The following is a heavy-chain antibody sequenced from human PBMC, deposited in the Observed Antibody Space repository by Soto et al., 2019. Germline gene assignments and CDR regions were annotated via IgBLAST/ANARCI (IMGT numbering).Heavy chain of an antibody. CDR1: GGTFSSYS. J-gene: IGHJ5*02. D-gene: IGHD2-15*01. CDR2: IIPFLGAA. V-gene: IGHV1-69*13. Sequence: SVKVSCKASGGTFSSYSVSWVRQAPGQGLEWMGGIIPFLGAANYAQRFQGRVTITADESTSTAYMELSSLRSEDTAVYYCARGVWDCSGGSCYGWFDPWGQGTLVTVSS. CDR3: ARGVWDCSGGSCYGWFDP.